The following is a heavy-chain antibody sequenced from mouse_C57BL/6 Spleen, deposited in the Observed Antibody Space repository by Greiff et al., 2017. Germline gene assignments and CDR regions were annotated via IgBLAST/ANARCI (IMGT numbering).Heavy chain of an antibody. Sequence: EVKLVESGGGLVKPGGSLKLSCAASGFTFSSYAMSWVRPTPEKRLEWVATISDGGSYTYYPDNVKGRFTISRDNAKNNLYLQMSHLKSEDTAMYYCARAPTGNYAMDDWGQGTSVTVSS. CDR1: GFTFSSYA. CDR3: ARAPTGNYAMDD. D-gene: IGHD4-1*02. V-gene: IGHV5-4*03. J-gene: IGHJ4*01. CDR2: ISDGGSYT.